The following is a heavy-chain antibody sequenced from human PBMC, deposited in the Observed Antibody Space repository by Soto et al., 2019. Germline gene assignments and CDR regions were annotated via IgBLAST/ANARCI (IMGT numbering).Heavy chain of an antibody. CDR2: ISYDGSNK. Sequence: GGSLRLSCAASGFTFISYAMHWVRQAPGKGLEWVAVISYDGSNKYYADSVKGRFTISRDNSKNTLYLQMNSLRAEDTAVYYCARGYDSSGYYFDYWGQGTLVTVSS. CDR1: GFTFISYA. CDR3: ARGYDSSGYYFDY. J-gene: IGHJ4*02. V-gene: IGHV3-30-3*01. D-gene: IGHD3-22*01.